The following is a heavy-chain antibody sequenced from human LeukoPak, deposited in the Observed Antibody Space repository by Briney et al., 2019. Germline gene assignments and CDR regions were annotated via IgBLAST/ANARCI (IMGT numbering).Heavy chain of an antibody. V-gene: IGHV3-66*03. J-gene: IGHJ4*02. Sequence: PGGSLRLSCTVSGFTVSSNSMSWVRQAPGKGLEWVSFIYSGTIHYSDSVKGRFTISRDNSKNTLYLQMNTLRADDTAVYYCAKDHGSSDWYYFDYWGQGTLVTVSS. CDR1: GFTVSSNS. CDR3: AKDHGSSDWYYFDY. D-gene: IGHD6-13*01. CDR2: IYSGTI.